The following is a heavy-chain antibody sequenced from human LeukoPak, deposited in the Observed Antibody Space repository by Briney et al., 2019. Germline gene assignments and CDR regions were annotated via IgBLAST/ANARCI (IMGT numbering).Heavy chain of an antibody. CDR1: GFALSSHW. CDR2: IKQDGSKK. D-gene: IGHD5-24*01. J-gene: IGHJ4*02. Sequence: PGGSLRLSCAASGFALSSHWMTWVHQAPGKGLEWVANIKQDGSKKSYVDSVKGRFTISRDNAKNSLYLQMNSLRAEDTAIYYCTRVGYIDEGIDYWGQGTLVTVSS. CDR3: TRVGYIDEGIDY. V-gene: IGHV3-7*04.